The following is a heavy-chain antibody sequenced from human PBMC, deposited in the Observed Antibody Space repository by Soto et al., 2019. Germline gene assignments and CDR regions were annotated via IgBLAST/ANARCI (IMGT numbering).Heavy chain of an antibody. CDR1: TSNLKNYA. CDR3: AKIKGAITFLHFDT. V-gene: IGHV3-23*01. J-gene: IGHJ4*02. D-gene: IGHD3-16*01. Sequence: EVLLSESGGGPVQPGGSLRLSCVDSTSNLKNYAMAWVRQAPGKGLEWVSALTDTGGSTYYAASVKGRFTISRDNSRNTLFLQMDRLRVDDTAVYYCAKIKGAITFLHFDTWGQGTLVTVPS. CDR2: LTDTGGST.